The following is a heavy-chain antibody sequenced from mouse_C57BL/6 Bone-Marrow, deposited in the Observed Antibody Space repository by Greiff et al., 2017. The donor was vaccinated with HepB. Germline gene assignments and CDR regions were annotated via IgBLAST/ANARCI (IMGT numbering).Heavy chain of an antibody. J-gene: IGHJ4*01. D-gene: IGHD1-1*01. CDR1: GYTFTSYG. CDR2: IYPRSGNT. CDR3: ARRGYYGSLYAMDY. V-gene: IGHV1-81*01. Sequence: QVQLKQSGAGLARPGASVKLSCKASGYTFTSYGISWVKQRTGQGLEWIGEIYPRSGNTYYNEKFKGKATLTADKSSSTAYMELRSLTSEDSAVYLCARRGYYGSLYAMDYWGQGTSVTVSS.